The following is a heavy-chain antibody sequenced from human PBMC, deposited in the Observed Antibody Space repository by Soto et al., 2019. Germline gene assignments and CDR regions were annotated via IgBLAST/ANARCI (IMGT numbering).Heavy chain of an antibody. V-gene: IGHV3-23*01. CDR3: AKVLDITIFGVVHTSRGMDV. J-gene: IGHJ6*02. Sequence: EVQLLESGGGLVQPGGFLRLSCAASGFTSSSYAMSWVRQAPGKGLEWVSAISGSGGSTYYADSVKGRFTISRDNSKNTLYLQMNCLRAEDTAVYYCAKVLDITIFGVVHTSRGMDVWGQGTTVTVSS. CDR2: ISGSGGST. D-gene: IGHD3-3*01. CDR1: GFTSSSYA.